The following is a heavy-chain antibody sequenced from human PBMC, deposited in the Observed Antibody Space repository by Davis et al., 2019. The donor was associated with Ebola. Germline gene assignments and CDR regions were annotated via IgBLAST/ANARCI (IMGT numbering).Heavy chain of an antibody. J-gene: IGHJ5*02. Sequence: MPSQTLSLTCPLYGGSFSGYYWSWIRQPPGKGLGWIGEINHSGSTNYNPSLKSRVTISVDTSKNQFSLKLSSVTAADTAVYYCARLDYDFWSGYYADNWFDPWGQGTLVTVSS. CDR1: GGSFSGYY. V-gene: IGHV4-34*01. CDR3: ARLDYDFWSGYYADNWFDP. CDR2: INHSGST. D-gene: IGHD3-3*01.